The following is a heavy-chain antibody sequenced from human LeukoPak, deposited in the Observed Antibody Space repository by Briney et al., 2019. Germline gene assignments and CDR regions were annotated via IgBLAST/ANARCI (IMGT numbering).Heavy chain of an antibody. CDR2: IYHSGST. Sequence: SGTLSLTCTVSGYSISSGYYWGWIRQPPGKGLEWIGSIYHSGSTYYNPSLKSRVTISVDTSKNQFSLKLSSVTAADTAVYYCAREDHGLNYWGQGTLVTVSS. V-gene: IGHV4-38-2*02. CDR1: GYSISSGYY. J-gene: IGHJ4*02. D-gene: IGHD3/OR15-3a*01. CDR3: AREDHGLNY.